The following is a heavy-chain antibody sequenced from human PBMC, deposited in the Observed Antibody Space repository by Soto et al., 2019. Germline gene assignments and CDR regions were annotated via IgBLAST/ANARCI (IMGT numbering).Heavy chain of an antibody. Sequence: PSETLSLTCAVSGASISSNVYSWSWIQQPPGKGLEWIGYIYHDGSTHYKPSLKSRVTMSADRSENQFSLNLRSVTAADTAVYYCASYCSGASCYERNAFDVWGQGTMVTVS. CDR3: ASYCSGASCYERNAFDV. CDR1: GASISSNVYS. V-gene: IGHV4-30-2*01. J-gene: IGHJ3*01. D-gene: IGHD2-2*01. CDR2: IYHDGST.